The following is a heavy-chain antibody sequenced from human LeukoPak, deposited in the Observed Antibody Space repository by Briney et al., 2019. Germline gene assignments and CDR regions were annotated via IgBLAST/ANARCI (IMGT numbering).Heavy chain of an antibody. CDR1: GFTLSIYT. CDR2: ISAGGGSDGSGTT. J-gene: IGHJ4*02. V-gene: IGHV3-23*01. D-gene: IGHD1-26*01. CDR3: AVPQWELLN. Sequence: GGSLRLSCAASGFTLSIYTMSWVRQAPGKGVEGVSAISAGGGSDGSGTTYYADSVKGRFTITRDNSKNTLYLQMNSVRAADTAVYFCAVPQWELLNWGQGTLVTVSS.